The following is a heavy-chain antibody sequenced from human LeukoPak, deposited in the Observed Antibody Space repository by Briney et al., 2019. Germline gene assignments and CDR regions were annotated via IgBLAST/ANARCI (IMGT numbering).Heavy chain of an antibody. Sequence: GGSLRLSCAASRFTFSDYGMQWVRQAPGKGLEWVAVVSYDGKKEIYAESVKGRFTISRDNSKNMLFLEMNSLRVEDTAVYYCARDSQGGGYYYFFATDVWGRGTTVTVSS. CDR3: ARDSQGGGYYYFFATDV. J-gene: IGHJ6*02. D-gene: IGHD3-22*01. CDR2: VSYDGKKE. V-gene: IGHV3-30*03. CDR1: RFTFSDYG.